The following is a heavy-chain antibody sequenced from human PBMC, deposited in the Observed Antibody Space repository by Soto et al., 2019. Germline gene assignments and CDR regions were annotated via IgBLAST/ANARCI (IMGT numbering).Heavy chain of an antibody. J-gene: IGHJ4*02. CDR2: ISAYNGNT. CDR3: ARFPTDIVVVPAAHKLNFDY. CDR1: GYTFTSYG. V-gene: IGHV1-18*01. D-gene: IGHD2-2*01. Sequence: VSCKASGYTFTSYGISWVRQAPGQGLEWMGWISAYNGNTNYAQKLQGRVTMTTDTSTSTAYMELRSLRSDDTAVYYCARFPTDIVVVPAAHKLNFDYWGQGTLVTVPS.